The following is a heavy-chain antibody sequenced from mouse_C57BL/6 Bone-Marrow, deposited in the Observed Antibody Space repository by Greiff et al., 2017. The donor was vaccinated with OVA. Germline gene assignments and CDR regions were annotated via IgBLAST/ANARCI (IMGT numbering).Heavy chain of an antibody. J-gene: IGHJ4*01. D-gene: IGHD2-3*01. CDR3: ARSRWLPYAMDY. CDR1: GYTFTSYG. CDR2: IYPRSGNT. Sequence: QVQLQQSGAELARPGASVKLSCKASGYTFTSYGISWVKQRTGQGLEWIGEIYPRSGNTYYNEKFKGKATLTADKSSSTAYMELRSLTSEDSAVYFCARSRWLPYAMDYWGKGTSVTVSS. V-gene: IGHV1-81*01.